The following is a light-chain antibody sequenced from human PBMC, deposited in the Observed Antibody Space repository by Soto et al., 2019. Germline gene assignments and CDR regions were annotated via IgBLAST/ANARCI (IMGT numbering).Light chain of an antibody. CDR2: GAS. J-gene: IGKJ5*01. V-gene: IGKV4-1*01. CDR1: QIVLYSSNNKNY. CDR3: QQLNAYPLT. Sequence: DIVITQSPDSLAVSLGERATINCKSSQIVLYSSNNKNYLAWFQQKPGRAPNLLIYGASTLQSGVPSRFSGSGSGTDFTLTISNLQPEDFATYYCQQLNAYPLTFGQGTRLEIK.